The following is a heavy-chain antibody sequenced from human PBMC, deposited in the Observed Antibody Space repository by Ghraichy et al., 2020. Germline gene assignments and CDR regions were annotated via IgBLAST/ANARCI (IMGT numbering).Heavy chain of an antibody. CDR1: GFTFSTYD. J-gene: IGHJ4*02. Sequence: GGSLRLSCAASGFTFSTYDMHWVRQATGKGLEWVSAIGTVDDTYYPDSVKGRFTTSRDNANNFLYLQMNSLRAGDTAVYYCARKTVAGFDYWGQGTLVTVSS. D-gene: IGHD6-19*01. CDR3: ARKTVAGFDY. CDR2: IGTVDDT. V-gene: IGHV3-13*01.